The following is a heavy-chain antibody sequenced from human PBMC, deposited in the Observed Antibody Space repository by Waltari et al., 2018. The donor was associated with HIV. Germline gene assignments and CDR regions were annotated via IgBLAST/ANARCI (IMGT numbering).Heavy chain of an antibody. CDR1: GFNFGDYA. CDR2: IRTKTYGGTT. CDR3: SRQHDSSGYFTRGLFYFDY. Sequence: SLRLSCSTSGFNFGDYAIIWVRQAPGKGLEWVGLIRTKTYGGTTENAASVKGRFTISRDDSKSIAYLQMNGLKTEDTAVYFCSRQHDSSGYFTRGLFYFDYWGQGTLVTVSS. D-gene: IGHD3-22*01. V-gene: IGHV3-49*04. J-gene: IGHJ4*02.